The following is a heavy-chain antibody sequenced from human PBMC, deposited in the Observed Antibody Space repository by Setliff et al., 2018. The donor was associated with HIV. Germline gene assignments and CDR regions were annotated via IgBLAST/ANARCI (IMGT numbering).Heavy chain of an antibody. J-gene: IGHJ6*03. V-gene: IGHV4-39*01. CDR1: GGSVIKANFY. D-gene: IGHD5-12*01. Sequence: SETLSLTCSVSGGSVIKANFYWGWIRQAPAKGLEWIGTLYDTGRTYYNPHLKSLVSIFVDTTKNEFSLNLRSVTAADTAVYFCVNSGYDGDYYYYYMDVWGKGTTVTVSS. CDR2: LYDTGRT. CDR3: VNSGYDGDYYYYYMDV.